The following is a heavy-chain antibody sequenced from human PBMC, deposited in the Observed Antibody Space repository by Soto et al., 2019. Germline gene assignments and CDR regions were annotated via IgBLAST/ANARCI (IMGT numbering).Heavy chain of an antibody. V-gene: IGHV2-5*02. CDR1: GFSLTTSGVG. CDR2: IYWDDDK. Sequence: QITLNESGPTQVKPRQTLTLTCTFSGFSLTTSGVGVGWIRQYPGKAPEWLALIYWDDDKRYSPSLKSILTITKDTSKNQFVLTMADLDPADTATYYCAHRVLRSVFGLVTTTAIYFDFWGQGTPVAVSS. D-gene: IGHD3-3*01. J-gene: IGHJ4*02. CDR3: AHRVLRSVFGLVTTTAIYFDF.